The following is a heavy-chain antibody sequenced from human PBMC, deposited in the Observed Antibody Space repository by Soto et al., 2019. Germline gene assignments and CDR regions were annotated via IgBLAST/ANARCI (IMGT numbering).Heavy chain of an antibody. D-gene: IGHD3-10*01. CDR3: ACHVVGSLSFVERVHHFDY. J-gene: IGHJ4*02. CDR1: GGSISNYY. Sequence: PSETLSLTCTVSGGSISNYYWSWIRQPPGKGLEWIGYFYYTGITNYNPSLKSRISMSVDTSKNQFSLKLSSVTAADTAVYYCACHVVGSLSFVERVHHFDYWGQGTLVTVSS. V-gene: IGHV4-59*08. CDR2: FYYTGIT.